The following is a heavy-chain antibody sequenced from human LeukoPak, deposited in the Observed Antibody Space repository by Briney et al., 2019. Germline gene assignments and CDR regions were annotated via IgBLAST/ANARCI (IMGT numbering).Heavy chain of an antibody. J-gene: IGHJ4*02. CDR2: MKPNSGNT. D-gene: IGHD3-22*01. V-gene: IGHV1-8*01. CDR1: GYTFTSYD. Sequence: ASVKVSCKDSGYTFTSYDINWVRQATGQGLEWMGWMKPNSGNTGYAQKFQGRVTMTRNTSISTAYMELSSLRSEDTAVYYCARAFYYDSSGYYYHFDYWGQGTLVTVSS. CDR3: ARAFYYDSSGYYYHFDY.